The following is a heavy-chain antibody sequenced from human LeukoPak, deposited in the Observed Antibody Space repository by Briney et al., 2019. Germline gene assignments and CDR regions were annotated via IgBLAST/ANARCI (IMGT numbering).Heavy chain of an antibody. CDR3: ARDYGDDGGYFDY. V-gene: IGHV3-21*01. J-gene: IGHJ4*02. CDR1: GFTFSSYS. Sequence: PGGSLRLSCAASGFTFSSYSMNWVRQAPGNGLEWVSSISSSSSYIYYADSVKGRFTISRDNAKNSLYLQMNSLRAEDTAVYYCARDYGDDGGYFDYWGQGTLVTVSS. CDR2: ISSSSSYI. D-gene: IGHD4-17*01.